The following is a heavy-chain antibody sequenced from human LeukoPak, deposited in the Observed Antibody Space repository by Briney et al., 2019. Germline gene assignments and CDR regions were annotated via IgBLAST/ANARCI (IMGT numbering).Heavy chain of an antibody. J-gene: IGHJ6*03. CDR3: ARGLGQWWPRRDYYYYYMDV. D-gene: IGHD2-15*01. CDR2: INPNSGGT. Sequence: SVRLSCTASGYTFTGYYMLWVRQAPGQGLGWMGWINPNSGGTSYAQQFQGRVTMTRDTSLSTAYMELSKLRSDDTAVYYCARGLGQWWPRRDYYYYYMDVWGKGTTVTVSS. V-gene: IGHV1-2*02. CDR1: GYTFTGYY.